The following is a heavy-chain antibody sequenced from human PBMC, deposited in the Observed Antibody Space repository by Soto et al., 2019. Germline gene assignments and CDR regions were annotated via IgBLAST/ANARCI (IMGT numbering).Heavy chain of an antibody. CDR3: AHKGPEDWPLDY. D-gene: IGHD3-9*01. J-gene: IGHJ4*02. Sequence: QITLKDSGPTLVRPTQTLTLTCAFSGFSLSTSGVGVGWIRQPPGKALEWLAVIYWDDSKHYSPSLRSRLTITKGTSKNQVVLTMTNMDPMDTGTYYCAHKGPEDWPLDYWGQGTLVTVSS. CDR2: IYWDDSK. V-gene: IGHV2-5*02. CDR1: GFSLSTSGVG.